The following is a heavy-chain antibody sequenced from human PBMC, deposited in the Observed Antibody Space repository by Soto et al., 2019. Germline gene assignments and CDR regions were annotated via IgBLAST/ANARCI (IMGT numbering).Heavy chain of an antibody. CDR1: GGSISSSSYY. V-gene: IGHV4-39*01. CDR2: ISYSGST. D-gene: IGHD3-16*01. Sequence: KASETLSLTCTVSGGSISSSSYYWGWIRQPPGKGLEWIGSISYSGSTYYNPSLKSRVTISVDTSKNQFSLKLSSVTAADKAVYYCARHRSASAPPPWGYYYYGMDGWGQGTTGTVSS. J-gene: IGHJ6*02. CDR3: ARHRSASAPPPWGYYYYGMDG.